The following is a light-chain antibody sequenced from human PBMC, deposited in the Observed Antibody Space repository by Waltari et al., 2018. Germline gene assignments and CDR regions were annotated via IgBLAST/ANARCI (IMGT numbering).Light chain of an antibody. V-gene: IGKV3-11*01. J-gene: IGKJ4*01. CDR1: QSVRSF. CDR3: QQRINWPLT. Sequence: EIVLTQSPATLSLSPGERDTLSCRASQSVRSFLAWYQQKPGQAPRLLIHDASNRATGIPVRFSGSGSGTDFTLTISSLEPEDFAVYYCQQRINWPLTFGGGTKVEIK. CDR2: DAS.